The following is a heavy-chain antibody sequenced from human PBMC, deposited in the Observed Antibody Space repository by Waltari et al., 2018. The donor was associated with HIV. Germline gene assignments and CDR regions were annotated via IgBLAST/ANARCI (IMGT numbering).Heavy chain of an antibody. CDR2: VNSDGNSI. CDR1: GFTFSNYW. Sequence: EVQLVESGGGLVQPGGSMRLSCAASGFTFSNYWMHWVSQAPGKGLGWVSRVNSDGNSINYADSVKGRFNISRDNAKNTLYLQMNSLRAEDTAVYYCVREGPDIDPDYDAFDIWGQGTMVTVSS. D-gene: IGHD4-17*01. V-gene: IGHV3-74*01. CDR3: VREGPDIDPDYDAFDI. J-gene: IGHJ3*02.